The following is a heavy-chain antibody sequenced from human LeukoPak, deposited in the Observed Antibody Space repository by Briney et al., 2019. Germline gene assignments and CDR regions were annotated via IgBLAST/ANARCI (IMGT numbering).Heavy chain of an antibody. Sequence: PGGSLRLSCAASGFDLWRYAMSWVRQAPGKGLEWVADISDGGEGTHYADSVQGRFTISRDNSKNTVFLQMVSLRDHGTAFYYCVRANYGGNSGYHFDYWGQGTLVTVSS. V-gene: IGHV3-23*01. CDR3: VRANYGGNSGYHFDY. J-gene: IGHJ4*02. CDR1: GFDLWRYA. CDR2: ISDGGEGT. D-gene: IGHD4-23*01.